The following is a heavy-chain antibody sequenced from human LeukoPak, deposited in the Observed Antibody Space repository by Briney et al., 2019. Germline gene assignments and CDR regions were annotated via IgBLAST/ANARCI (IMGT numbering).Heavy chain of an antibody. CDR1: GFTFSSYA. CDR3: ARDLVGWSTITIFGSGAFDI. V-gene: IGHV3-30-3*01. J-gene: IGHJ3*02. D-gene: IGHD3-3*01. Sequence: GGSLRLSCAASGFTFSSYAMHWVRQAPGKGLEWVAVISYDGSNKYYADSVKGRFTISRDNSKNTLYLQMNSLRAEDTAVYYCARDLVGWSTITIFGSGAFDIWGQGTMVTVSS. CDR2: ISYDGSNK.